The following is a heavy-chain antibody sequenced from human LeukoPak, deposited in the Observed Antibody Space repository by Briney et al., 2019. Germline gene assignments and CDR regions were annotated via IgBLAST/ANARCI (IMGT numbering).Heavy chain of an antibody. V-gene: IGHV4-38-2*02. J-gene: IGHJ4*02. CDR3: ARDRLYDSSGYYDY. Sequence: SETLSLTCTVSGYSISSGYYWGWIRQPPGKGLEWIGSIYHSGSTYYNPSLKSRVTISVDTSKNQFSLKLSSVTAADTAVYYCARDRLYDSSGYYDYWGQGTLVTVSS. D-gene: IGHD3-22*01. CDR2: IYHSGST. CDR1: GYSISSGYY.